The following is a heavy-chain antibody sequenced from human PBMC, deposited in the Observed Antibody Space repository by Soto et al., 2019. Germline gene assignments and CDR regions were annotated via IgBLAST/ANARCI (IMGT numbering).Heavy chain of an antibody. CDR3: ARHGGRQLAEYNWFDP. V-gene: IGHV4-39*01. CDR1: GGSISSSSYY. CDR2: IYYSGST. J-gene: IGHJ5*02. Sequence: SETLSLTCTVSGGSISSSSYYWGWIRQPPGKGLEWIGSIYYSGSTYYNPSLKSRVTISVDTSKNQFSLKLSSVTAADTAVYYCARHGGRQLAEYNWFDPWGQGTLVTVSS. D-gene: IGHD6-13*01.